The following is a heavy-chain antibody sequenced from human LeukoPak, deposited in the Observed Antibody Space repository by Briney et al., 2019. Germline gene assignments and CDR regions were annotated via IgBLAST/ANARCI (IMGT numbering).Heavy chain of an antibody. Sequence: GGSLRLSCAASGFTFSSYSMNWVRQAPGKGLEWVSSISSSSSYIYYADSVKGRFTISRDNAKNSLYLQMNSLRAEDTAEYYCARDRESQGYYYDSSGIDGGDAFDIWGQGTMVTVSS. V-gene: IGHV3-21*01. CDR2: ISSSSSYI. CDR1: GFTFSSYS. J-gene: IGHJ3*02. D-gene: IGHD3-22*01. CDR3: ARDRESQGYYYDSSGIDGGDAFDI.